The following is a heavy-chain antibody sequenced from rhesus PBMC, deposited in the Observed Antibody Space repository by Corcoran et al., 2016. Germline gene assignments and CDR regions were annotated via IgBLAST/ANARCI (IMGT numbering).Heavy chain of an antibody. CDR1: GFTFSSYG. CDR3: AKDWVDCSGIYCYAEYFEF. Sequence: EVQLVESGGGLVQPGGSLRLSCAASGFTFSSYGMSWVRQAPGKGLEWVSYISNGGGSKYYADSVKGRFTISRDHSKNTLSLQMNSLRAEDTAVYYCAKDWVDCSGIYCYAEYFEFWGQGALVTVSS. CDR2: ISNGGGSK. D-gene: IGHD2-27*01. V-gene: IGHV3S5*01. J-gene: IGHJ1*01.